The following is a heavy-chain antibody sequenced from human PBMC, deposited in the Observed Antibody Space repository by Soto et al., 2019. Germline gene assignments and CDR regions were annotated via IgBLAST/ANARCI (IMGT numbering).Heavy chain of an antibody. Sequence: GGSLRLSCAASGFTFIIYIINWVRQAPGKGLEWVSSISSSSSYIYYADSVKGRFTISRDNAKNSLYLQMNSLRAEDTAVYYCARDRYGDYAGINFDYWGQGTLVTVSS. J-gene: IGHJ4*02. CDR1: GFTFIIYI. D-gene: IGHD4-17*01. CDR3: ARDRYGDYAGINFDY. CDR2: ISSSSSYI. V-gene: IGHV3-21*01.